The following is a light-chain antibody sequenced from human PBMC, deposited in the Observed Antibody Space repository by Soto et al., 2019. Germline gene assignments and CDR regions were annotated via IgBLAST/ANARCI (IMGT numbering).Light chain of an antibody. CDR3: QQYNNWPET. J-gene: IGKJ1*01. Sequence: EIVMTQSPATLSVSPGERATLSCRASQSVSSNLAWYQQKVGQAPKLLIYDVSTRATGIPARFSGSGSGTEFTLTISSLQSEDFAVYYCQQYNNWPETFGQGTKVDIK. CDR1: QSVSSN. V-gene: IGKV3-15*01. CDR2: DVS.